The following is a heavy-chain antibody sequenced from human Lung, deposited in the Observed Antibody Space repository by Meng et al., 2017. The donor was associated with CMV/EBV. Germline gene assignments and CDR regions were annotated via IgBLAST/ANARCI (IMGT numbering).Heavy chain of an antibody. V-gene: IGHV4-39*07. Sequence: SETXSLTCTLSLGSISSGSYYWGWLRQPPGKGLEWIGSIHYTGSTNYNPSLKTRVSISEDTSKNEFSLTLTSVTAADTAVYYCARTQWHVGYFDNCGQGKLVTVSS. CDR3: ARTQWHVGYFDN. J-gene: IGHJ4*02. CDR1: LGSISSGSYY. D-gene: IGHD6-19*01. CDR2: IHYTGST.